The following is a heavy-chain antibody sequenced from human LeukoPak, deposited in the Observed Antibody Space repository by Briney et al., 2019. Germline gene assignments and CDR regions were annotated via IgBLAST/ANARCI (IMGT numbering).Heavy chain of an antibody. Sequence: SETLSLTCAVYGGSFSGYYWSWIRQPPGKGLEWIGEINHSGSTNCNPSLKSRVTISVDASKNQFSLKLSSVTAADTAVYYCARGGIAVAGEHDYWGQGTLVTVSS. D-gene: IGHD6-19*01. CDR3: ARGGIAVAGEHDY. J-gene: IGHJ4*02. V-gene: IGHV4-34*01. CDR2: INHSGST. CDR1: GGSFSGYY.